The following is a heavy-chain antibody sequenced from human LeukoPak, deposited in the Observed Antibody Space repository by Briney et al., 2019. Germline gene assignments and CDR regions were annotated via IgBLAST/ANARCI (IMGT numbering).Heavy chain of an antibody. CDR1: GGSISSGGYY. V-gene: IGHV4-30-2*01. CDR3: ARAPEMGPFDY. CDR2: IYHSGST. D-gene: IGHD5-24*01. Sequence: SETLSLTCTVSGGSISSGGYYWSWIRQPPGKGLEWIGYIYHSGSTYYNPSLKSRVTISVDTSKNQFSLKLSSVTAADTAVYYCARAPEMGPFDYWGQGTLVTVSS. J-gene: IGHJ4*02.